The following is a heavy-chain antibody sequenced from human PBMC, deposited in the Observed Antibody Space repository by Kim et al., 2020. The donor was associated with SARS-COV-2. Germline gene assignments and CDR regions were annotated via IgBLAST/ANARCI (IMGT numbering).Heavy chain of an antibody. CDR3: ARGNYGSGSYNWFDP. V-gene: IGHV4-30-4*01. CDR1: GGSISSGDYY. CDR2: IYYSGST. J-gene: IGHJ5*02. Sequence: SETLSLTCTVSGGSISSGDYYWSWIRQPPGKGLEWIGYIYYSGSTYYNPSLKSRVTISVDTSKNQFSLKLSSVTAADTAVYYCARGNYGSGSYNWFDPWGQGTLVTVSS. D-gene: IGHD3-10*01.